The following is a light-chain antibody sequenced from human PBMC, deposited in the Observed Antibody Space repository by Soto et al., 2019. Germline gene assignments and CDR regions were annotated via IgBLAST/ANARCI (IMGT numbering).Light chain of an antibody. Sequence: ETVMTQCPATLSVSXXXXXRXSXRAIQSVSSDLVWYQQKPGQAPRLLIYDASNRATGIPARFSGSGSGPDFTLTISSLEPEDFAVYYCQQRSNWPPGLTFGGGTKVDIK. CDR2: DAS. CDR1: QSVSSD. J-gene: IGKJ4*01. V-gene: IGKV3-11*01. CDR3: QQRSNWPPGLT.